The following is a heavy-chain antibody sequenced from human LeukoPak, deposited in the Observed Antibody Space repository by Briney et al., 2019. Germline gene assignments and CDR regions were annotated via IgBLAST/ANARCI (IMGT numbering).Heavy chain of an antibody. D-gene: IGHD3-10*01. Sequence: SETLSLTCTVSGGSISSYYWSWIRQPPGKGLEWIGYIYYSGSTNYNPSLKSRVTISVDASKNQFSLKLSSVTAADTAVYYCAGHGNYGSEGGYWGQGTLVTVSS. J-gene: IGHJ4*02. CDR2: IYYSGST. CDR1: GGSISSYY. V-gene: IGHV4-59*08. CDR3: AGHGNYGSEGGY.